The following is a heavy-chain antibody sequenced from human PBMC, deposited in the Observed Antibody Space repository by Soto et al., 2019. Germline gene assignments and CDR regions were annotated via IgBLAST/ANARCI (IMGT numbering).Heavy chain of an antibody. CDR2: TGLNGRTT. J-gene: IGHJ4*02. CDR3: ATVHSTSRSFDY. CDR1: GFTFSMSA. Sequence: EVQLLESGGGLVQPGGSLRLSCAASGFTFSMSAMSWVRQAPGKGLEWVSTTGLNGRTTYYADSVKGRFTVSRDNSKNTLHLQMNSRRAEDRAVYYCATVHSTSRSFDYWGQGTRVTVSS. V-gene: IGHV3-23*01. D-gene: IGHD2-2*01.